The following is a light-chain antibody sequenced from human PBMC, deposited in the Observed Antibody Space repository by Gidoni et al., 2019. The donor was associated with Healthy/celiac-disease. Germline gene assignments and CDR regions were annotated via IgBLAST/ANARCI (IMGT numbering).Light chain of an antibody. Sequence: QSARTQPASVPGSPGQSITISCTGTSSDVGGYNYVSWYQQHPGKAPKLMIYDVSNRPSGVSNRFSGSKSGNTASLTISGLQAEDEADYYCSSYTSSSTLVFGGGTKLTVL. J-gene: IGLJ2*01. CDR2: DVS. CDR3: SSYTSSSTLV. V-gene: IGLV2-14*01. CDR1: SSDVGGYNY.